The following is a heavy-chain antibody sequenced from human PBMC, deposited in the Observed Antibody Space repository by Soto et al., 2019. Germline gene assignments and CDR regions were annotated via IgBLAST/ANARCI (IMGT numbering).Heavy chain of an antibody. CDR1: GGSFSGYY. J-gene: IGHJ4*02. CDR2: INHSGST. V-gene: IGHV4-34*01. Sequence: PSETLSLTCAVYGGSFSGYYWSWIRQPPGKGLEWIGEINHSGSTNYNPSLKSRVTISVDTSKNQFSLKLSSVTAADTAVYYCARGHPTYDFWSGYYSQNYFDYWGQGTLVTVSS. D-gene: IGHD3-3*01. CDR3: ARGHPTYDFWSGYYSQNYFDY.